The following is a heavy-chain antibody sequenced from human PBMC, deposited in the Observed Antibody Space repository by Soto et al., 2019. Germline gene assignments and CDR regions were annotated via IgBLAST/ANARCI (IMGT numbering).Heavy chain of an antibody. V-gene: IGHV4-59*01. Sequence: QVRLQESGPGLVKSSETLSLTCTVSGGSLSSFYWGWIRRPPGKGLEWIGYIYHSGTTKYNSSLKSRVTMSVDSSKNELSLKLTSVTAADTATYYCARVHKKELVTVPAAYYDHWGPGTLVTVAS. CDR1: GGSLSSFY. CDR2: IYHSGTT. D-gene: IGHD2-2*01. CDR3: ARVHKKELVTVPAAYYDH. J-gene: IGHJ4*01.